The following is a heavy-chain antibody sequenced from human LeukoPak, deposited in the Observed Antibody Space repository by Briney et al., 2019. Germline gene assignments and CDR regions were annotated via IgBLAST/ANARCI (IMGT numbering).Heavy chain of an antibody. J-gene: IGHJ5*02. CDR3: ARVDRVVVPAATIGRTNWFDP. Sequence: ASVKVSCKASGYTFTGYYMHWVRQAPGQGLEWMGWIKPNSGATNFAQKFQGRVTMTRDTSISTAYMEMTTLRSDDTALYYCARVDRVVVPAATIGRTNWFDPWGQGTLVTVSS. CDR2: IKPNSGAT. D-gene: IGHD2-2*01. V-gene: IGHV1-2*02. CDR1: GYTFTGYY.